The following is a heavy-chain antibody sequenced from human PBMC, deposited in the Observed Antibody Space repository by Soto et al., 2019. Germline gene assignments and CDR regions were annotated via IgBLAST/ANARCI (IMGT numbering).Heavy chain of an antibody. D-gene: IGHD2-15*01. CDR1: GGTFSSYA. Sequence: SVKVSCKASGGTFSSYAISWVRQAPGQGLEWMGGIIPIFGTANYAQKFQGRVTITADKSTSTAYMELSSLRSEDTAVYYCATYIFLMTVVMPSGMDVWGQGTTVTVSS. V-gene: IGHV1-69*06. J-gene: IGHJ6*02. CDR3: ATYIFLMTVVMPSGMDV. CDR2: IIPIFGTA.